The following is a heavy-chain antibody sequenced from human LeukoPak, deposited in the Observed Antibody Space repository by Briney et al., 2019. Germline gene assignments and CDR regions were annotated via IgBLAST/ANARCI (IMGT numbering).Heavy chain of an antibody. D-gene: IGHD4-17*01. CDR3: AKERGGLQYGDYYYYYYYGMDV. J-gene: IGHJ6*02. V-gene: IGHV3-30*18. CDR1: GFTFSSYG. Sequence: PGRSLRLSCAASGFTFSSYGMHWVRQAPGKGLEWVAVISYEGSNKYYADSVKGRFTISRDNSKNTLYLQMNSLRAEDTAVYYCAKERGGLQYGDYYYYYYYGMDVWGQGTTVTVSS. CDR2: ISYEGSNK.